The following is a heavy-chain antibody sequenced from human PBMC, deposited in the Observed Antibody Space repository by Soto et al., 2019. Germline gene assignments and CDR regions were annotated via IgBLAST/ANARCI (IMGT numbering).Heavy chain of an antibody. V-gene: IGHV3-15*01. CDR3: ARDPTATRHGMDV. CDR2: IKSKTDGGTT. D-gene: IGHD1-26*01. CDR1: GFTFSNAW. Sequence: GGSLRLSCAASGFTFSNAWMSWVRQAPGKGLEWVGRIKSKTDGGTTDYAAPVKGRFTISRDDSKNTLYLQMNSLKTEDTAVYYCARDPTATRHGMDVWGQGTTVTVSS. J-gene: IGHJ6*02.